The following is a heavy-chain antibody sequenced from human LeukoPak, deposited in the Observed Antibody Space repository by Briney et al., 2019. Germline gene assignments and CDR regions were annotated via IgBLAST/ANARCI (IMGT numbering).Heavy chain of an antibody. CDR3: AKALRSGRDTHNYCDY. CDR2: ISSSSSTI. Sequence: GGSLTLSCAASGFTFSSYSMNWVRQAPGKGLEWVSYISSSSSTIYYADSVKGRFTISRDNAKNSLYLQMNSLRAEDTAVYYCAKALRSGRDTHNYCDYWGQGTLVTVSS. D-gene: IGHD4-17*01. V-gene: IGHV3-48*01. CDR1: GFTFSSYS. J-gene: IGHJ4*02.